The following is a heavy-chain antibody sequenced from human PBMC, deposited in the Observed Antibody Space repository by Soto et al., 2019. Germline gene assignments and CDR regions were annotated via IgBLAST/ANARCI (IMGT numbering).Heavy chain of an antibody. D-gene: IGHD3-3*01. CDR2: IYYSGST. CDR3: ARGRVDYDFWSGYYYYGMDV. Sequence: PSETLSLTCTVSGGSISSYYWSWIRQPPGKGLEWIGYIYYSGSTNYNPSLKSRVTISVDTSKNQFSLKLSSVTAADTAVYYCARGRVDYDFWSGYYYYGMDVWGQGTTVTVSS. J-gene: IGHJ6*02. V-gene: IGHV4-59*01. CDR1: GGSISSYY.